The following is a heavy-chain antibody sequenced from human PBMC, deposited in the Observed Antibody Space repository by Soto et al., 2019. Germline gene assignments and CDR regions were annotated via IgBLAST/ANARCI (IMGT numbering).Heavy chain of an antibody. CDR3: ARSYDFWSGYNSDDAFDI. Sequence: QVTLKESGPVLVKPTEPLTLTCTVSGFSLSNARMGVSWIRQPPGKALEWLAHIFSNDEKSYSTSLKSRLTISKDTSKSQVVLTMTNMDPVDTATYYCARSYDFWSGYNSDDAFDIWGQGTMVTVSS. J-gene: IGHJ3*02. CDR1: GFSLSNARMG. D-gene: IGHD3-3*01. CDR2: IFSNDEK. V-gene: IGHV2-26*01.